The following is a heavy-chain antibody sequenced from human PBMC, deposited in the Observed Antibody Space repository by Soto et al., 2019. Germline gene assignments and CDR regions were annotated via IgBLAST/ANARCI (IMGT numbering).Heavy chain of an antibody. D-gene: IGHD3-22*01. CDR2: FIPMLSVA. Sequence: CCRSSGGKVRILNLAGGGQANGKGLEWMGRFIPMLSVATYAQRLQGRVTITADKSTSTAYMELSSLRSEDTAVYYCAREPLEYYYDSSGYLDYWGQGTLVTVSS. CDR3: AREPLEYYYDSSGYLDY. J-gene: IGHJ4*02. V-gene: IGHV1-69*04. CDR1: GGKVRILN.